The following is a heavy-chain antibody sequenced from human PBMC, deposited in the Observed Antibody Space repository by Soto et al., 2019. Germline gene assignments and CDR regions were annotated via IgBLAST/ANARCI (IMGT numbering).Heavy chain of an antibody. D-gene: IGHD3-16*01. CDR3: TRFHLGEFPSRVDY. CDR2: IRSKAYGGTT. V-gene: IGHV3-49*03. Sequence: GGSLRLSCTASGFTFGDYAMSWFRQAPGKGLEWVGFIRSKAYGGTTEYAASVKGRFTISRDDSKSIAYLQMNSLKTEDTAVYYCTRFHLGEFPSRVDYWGQGTLVTVSS. J-gene: IGHJ4*02. CDR1: GFTFGDYA.